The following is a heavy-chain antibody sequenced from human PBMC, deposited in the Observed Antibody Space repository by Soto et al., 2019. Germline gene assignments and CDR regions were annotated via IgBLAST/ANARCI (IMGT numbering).Heavy chain of an antibody. V-gene: IGHV1-69*15. CDR1: GGTFSNYA. CDR2: IIPIFGST. Sequence: QVQLLQSGAEVKKPGSSVKVSCKATGGTFSNYAITGVRQAPGQGLEWLGRIIPIFGSTNFAQKFQGRVTLTADESTTTVYMELSSLRSDDTAVYFCAKDGGKDGYFGNWFDPWGQGTLVTVSS. J-gene: IGHJ5*02. CDR3: AKDGGKDGYFGNWFDP. D-gene: IGHD5-18*01.